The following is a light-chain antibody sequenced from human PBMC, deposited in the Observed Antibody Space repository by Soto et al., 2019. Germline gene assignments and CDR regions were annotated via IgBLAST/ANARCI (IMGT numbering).Light chain of an antibody. J-gene: IGLJ2*01. CDR1: SSNIGDNP. CDR2: YDD. Sequence: QSVLTQPPSVSEAPRQRVTISCSGSSSNIGDNPVNWYQHLPGKAPKLLIYYDDLKPSGVSDRFSGSKSGTSASLAISGLQSEDEADEYCAAWDDSLNGVVFGGGTKLTVL. V-gene: IGLV1-36*01. CDR3: AAWDDSLNGVV.